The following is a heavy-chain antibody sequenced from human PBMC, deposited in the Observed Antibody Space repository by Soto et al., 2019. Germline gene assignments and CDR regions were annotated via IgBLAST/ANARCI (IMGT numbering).Heavy chain of an antibody. Sequence: QVQLVQSGAEVKKPGASVKVTCKASEDTFTDYYIHWVRQAPGQGLAWMGTVNPSGGHTTYAQHFLGRMTMTRDTSTSTLYMELTSLTSEDTAVSYCARGGHVVVVTAAVDYWGQGTLVTVS. CDR3: ARGGHVVVVTAAVDY. J-gene: IGHJ4*02. D-gene: IGHD2-21*02. CDR2: VNPSGGHT. CDR1: EDTFTDYY. V-gene: IGHV1-46*01.